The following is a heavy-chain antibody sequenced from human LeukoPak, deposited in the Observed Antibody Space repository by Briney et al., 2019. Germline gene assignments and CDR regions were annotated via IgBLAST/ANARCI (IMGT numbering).Heavy chain of an antibody. CDR2: ISGNGGST. V-gene: IGHV3-23*01. CDR1: GFTFSSSA. J-gene: IGHJ4*02. D-gene: IGHD3-22*01. CDR3: QTYYYDSSGYRRDY. Sequence: GGSLRLSCAASGFTFSSSAMSWVRQAPGKGLVFVSAISGNGGSTFYADSVKGRFTISRDNSKNTLYLQMNSLSAEDTAVYYCQTYYYDSSGYRRDYWGQGTLVTVSS.